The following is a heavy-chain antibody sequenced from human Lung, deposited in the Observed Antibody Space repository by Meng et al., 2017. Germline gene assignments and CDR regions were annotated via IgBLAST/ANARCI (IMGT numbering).Heavy chain of an antibody. V-gene: IGHV3-74*01. D-gene: IGHD1-1*01. Sequence: EVLWVESRGGLLSPVVSLTLSCVASGYPVTAHWMHWVRQGPGKGLVCVSRINRGGTKPTYADSVKGRFTISRDNAKNTLYLQMNNLRAEDTAFYYCTNDRLNHWGQGALVTVSS. CDR3: TNDRLNH. CDR1: GYPVTAHW. CDR2: INRGGTKP. J-gene: IGHJ1*01.